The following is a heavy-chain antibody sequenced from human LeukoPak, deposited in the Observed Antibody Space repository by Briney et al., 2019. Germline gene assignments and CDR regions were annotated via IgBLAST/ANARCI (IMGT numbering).Heavy chain of an antibody. Sequence: GGSLRLSCAASGFTFDDYAMHWVRQAPGKGLEWVAVVSNDGTNKYYADSAKGRFTISRDTSKNTLYLQMNSLRAEDTAVYYCARTEYCTRGSCYGLAFDVWGQGTMVTVSS. V-gene: IGHV3-30-3*01. D-gene: IGHD2-15*01. J-gene: IGHJ3*01. CDR1: GFTFDDYA. CDR2: VSNDGTNK. CDR3: ARTEYCTRGSCYGLAFDV.